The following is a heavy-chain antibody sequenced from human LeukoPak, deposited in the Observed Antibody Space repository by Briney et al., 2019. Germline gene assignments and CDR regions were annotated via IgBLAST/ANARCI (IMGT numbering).Heavy chain of an antibody. CDR1: GFTFSSYG. J-gene: IGHJ4*02. Sequence: PGGSLRLSCAASGFTFSSYGMHWVRQAPGKGLEWVAFIRYDGSNKYYADSVKGRFTISRDNSKNTLYLQMNSLRAEDTAVYYCAKGTGYYLYYFDYWGQGTLVTVSS. D-gene: IGHD3/OR15-3a*01. CDR3: AKGTGYYLYYFDY. V-gene: IGHV3-30*02. CDR2: IRYDGSNK.